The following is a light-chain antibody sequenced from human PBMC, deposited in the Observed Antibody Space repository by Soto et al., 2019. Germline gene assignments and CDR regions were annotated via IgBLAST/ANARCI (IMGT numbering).Light chain of an antibody. CDR2: GAS. J-gene: IGKJ1*01. CDR3: QQYGSWT. Sequence: EIVLTQSPGTLSLSPGARAPLSCRASQSVSSSYLAWYQQKPGQAPRLLIYGASSRATGIPDRFSGSGSGTDFTLTISRLEPEDFAVYYCQQYGSWTFGQGTKVDIK. CDR1: QSVSSSY. V-gene: IGKV3-20*01.